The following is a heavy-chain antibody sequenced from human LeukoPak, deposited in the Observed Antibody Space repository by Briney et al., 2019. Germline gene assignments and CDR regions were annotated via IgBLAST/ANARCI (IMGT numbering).Heavy chain of an antibody. V-gene: IGHV3-7*01. CDR2: IKQDGSEK. D-gene: IGHD3-10*01. CDR3: ARGPGSSQYYFDY. CDR1: GFTFSSYW. Sequence: PGGSLRLSCAASGFTFSSYWMSWVRQAPGKGLEWVANIKQDGSEKYYVDSVKGRFTISRDNAKNSLYLQMNSLRAEDTAVYYCARGPGSSQYYFDYWGQGTLVTVSS. J-gene: IGHJ4*02.